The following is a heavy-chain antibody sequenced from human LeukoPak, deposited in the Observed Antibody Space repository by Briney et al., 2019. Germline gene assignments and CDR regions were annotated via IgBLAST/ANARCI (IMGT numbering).Heavy chain of an antibody. J-gene: IGHJ4*02. V-gene: IGHV4-39*01. Sequence: KPSETLSLTCTVSGGPISSSSYYWGWIRQPPGQGLEWIGSIYYSGSTYYNPPLKSRVTISVDTSKNQFSLKLSSVTAADTAVYYCARLLLWFGELLFGYFDYWGQGTLVTVSS. CDR1: GGPISSSSYY. D-gene: IGHD3-10*01. CDR2: IYYSGST. CDR3: ARLLLWFGELLFGYFDY.